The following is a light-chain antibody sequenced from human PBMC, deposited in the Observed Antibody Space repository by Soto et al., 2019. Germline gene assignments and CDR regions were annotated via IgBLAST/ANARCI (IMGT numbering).Light chain of an antibody. CDR2: GAS. CDR3: QQYDNWPIT. CDR1: QGVRSN. J-gene: IGKJ5*01. V-gene: IGKV3-15*01. Sequence: IGRTQAPATLSASPCQGATVCCGSSQGVRSNLAWYQQRPGQAPRLLIYGASTRATGTPARFSGSGSGTEFTLTISRLQSEDSAVYFCQQYDNWPITFGQGTRLEIK.